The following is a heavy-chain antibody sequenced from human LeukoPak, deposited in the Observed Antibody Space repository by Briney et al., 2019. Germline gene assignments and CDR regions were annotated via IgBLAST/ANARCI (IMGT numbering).Heavy chain of an antibody. CDR2: ISSSGSTI. V-gene: IGHV3-11*04. D-gene: IGHD6-19*01. CDR3: ARAVSVAGTWYYYYYMDV. Sequence: GGSLRLSCAASGFTFSDYHMSWIRQAPGKGLEWVSYISSSGSTIYYADSVKGRFTISRDNAKNSLYLQMNSLRAEDTAVYYCARAVSVAGTWYYYYYMDVWGKGTTVTISS. J-gene: IGHJ6*03. CDR1: GFTFSDYH.